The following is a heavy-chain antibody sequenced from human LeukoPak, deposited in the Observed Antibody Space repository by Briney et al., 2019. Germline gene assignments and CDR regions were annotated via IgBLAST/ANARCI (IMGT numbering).Heavy chain of an antibody. Sequence: PGGSLRLSCAASGFTFSSYAMSWVRQAPGKGLEWVSAISGSGGSTYYADSVKGRFTISRDNSKNTLYLQMNSLRAEDTAVYYCAKGSAEYYDFWSGYYSFGYYFDYWGQGTLVTVSS. J-gene: IGHJ4*02. CDR1: GFTFSSYA. CDR3: AKGSAEYYDFWSGYYSFGYYFDY. D-gene: IGHD3-3*01. CDR2: ISGSGGST. V-gene: IGHV3-23*01.